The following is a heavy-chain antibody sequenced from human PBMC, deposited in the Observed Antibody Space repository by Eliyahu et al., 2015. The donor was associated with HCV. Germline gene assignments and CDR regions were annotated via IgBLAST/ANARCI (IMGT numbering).Heavy chain of an antibody. CDR3: AREAFEPYSYDTSGYYYYFDY. D-gene: IGHD3-22*01. Sequence: QVQVVESGGGVVQPGRSLRLSCAASGFTFSXYAMHWVRQAXGKGLGWVAXISXDGRNKYYADSVKARFTISRDNSKNTLYLQMNSLSSEDTAVYYCAREAFEPYSYDTSGYYYYFDYWGQGTLVTVSS. CDR2: ISXDGRNK. J-gene: IGHJ4*02. V-gene: IGHV3-30*04. CDR1: GFTFSXYA.